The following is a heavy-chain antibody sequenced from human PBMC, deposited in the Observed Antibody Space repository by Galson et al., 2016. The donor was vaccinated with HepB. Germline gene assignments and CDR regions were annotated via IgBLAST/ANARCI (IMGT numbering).Heavy chain of an antibody. D-gene: IGHD4-23*01. V-gene: IGHV3-23*01. Sequence: SLRLSCAASGFTFSTYVMSWVRQAPGKGLECVSGISGSGGTTSYADSVKGRFTISRDNSKNTLFLQMNSLRAEDTAVYYCAKTLYGGNSDWGQGTLVTVSS. CDR1: GFTFSTYV. CDR2: ISGSGGTT. J-gene: IGHJ4*02. CDR3: AKTLYGGNSD.